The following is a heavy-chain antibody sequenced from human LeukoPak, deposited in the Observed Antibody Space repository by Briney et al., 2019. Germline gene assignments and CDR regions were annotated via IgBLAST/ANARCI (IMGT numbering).Heavy chain of an antibody. CDR1: GGSISGYY. D-gene: IGHD1-26*01. Sequence: SETLSLTCTVSGGSISGYYWSWIRQPPGKGLEWIGYIYYSGRTSYNPPRKSRLTISVATSKSQFSLKLSSVTAADTAVYYCARSGSYWYFDLWGRGTLVTVSS. CDR2: IYYSGRT. CDR3: ARSGSYWYFDL. V-gene: IGHV4-59*01. J-gene: IGHJ2*01.